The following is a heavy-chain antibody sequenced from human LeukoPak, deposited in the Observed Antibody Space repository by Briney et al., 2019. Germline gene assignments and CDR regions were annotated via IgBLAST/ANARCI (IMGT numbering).Heavy chain of an antibody. CDR3: TRASRGYSYGFAEY. Sequence: PSETLSLTCTVSGGSISSYYWSWIRQPPGKGLEWIGYMYFGGSSNYNPSLKSRVTISIDTSTNQLSLNLNSVTAANTAVYYCTRASRGYSYGFAEYWGQGTLATVSS. V-gene: IGHV4-59*01. D-gene: IGHD5-18*01. CDR1: GGSISSYY. J-gene: IGHJ4*02. CDR2: MYFGGSS.